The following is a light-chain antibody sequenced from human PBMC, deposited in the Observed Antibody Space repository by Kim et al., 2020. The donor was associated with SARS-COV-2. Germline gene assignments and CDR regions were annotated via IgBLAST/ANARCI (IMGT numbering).Light chain of an antibody. V-gene: IGLV2-23*02. Sequence: QSALTQPASVSGSPGQSITISCTGTSSDVGDYNPVSWYQQHPGKAPKLKIYEVTQRPSGVSNRFSGSKSGNTASLTISGLQAEDEADYYCCSYAGSSTSVFGTGTKVTVL. CDR3: CSYAGSSTSV. J-gene: IGLJ1*01. CDR2: EVT. CDR1: SSDVGDYNP.